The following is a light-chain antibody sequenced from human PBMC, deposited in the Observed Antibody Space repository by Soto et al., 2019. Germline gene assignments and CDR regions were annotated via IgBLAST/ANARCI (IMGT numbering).Light chain of an antibody. Sequence: QSVLTQPPSVSGAPGQRVTISCTGSSSNIGAGYDVHWYQQLPGTAPKLLIYGNSNRPSGVPYRFSGSKSGTSASLAITGLQAEDDADYYCQSYDSSLSVVFGGGTKLTVL. CDR3: QSYDSSLSVV. CDR1: SSNIGAGYD. V-gene: IGLV1-40*01. CDR2: GNS. J-gene: IGLJ2*01.